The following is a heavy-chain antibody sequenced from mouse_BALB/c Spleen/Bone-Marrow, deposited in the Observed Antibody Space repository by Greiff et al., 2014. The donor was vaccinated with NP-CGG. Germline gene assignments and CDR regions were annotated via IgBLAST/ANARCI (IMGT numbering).Heavy chain of an antibody. CDR1: GFSLTTYG. CDR2: IWTGGST. J-gene: IGHJ2*01. V-gene: IGHV2-2*02. D-gene: IGHD3-1*01. CDR3: ARNHRGYYFDY. Sequence: VQGVEPGPGLVQPSQSLSITCTVSGFSLTTYGVHWVRQSPGKGLEWLGVIWTGGSTDYNAAFISRLSISKDNSKSQVFFEMNSLQANDTAIYYCARNHRGYYFDYWGQGTTLTVSS.